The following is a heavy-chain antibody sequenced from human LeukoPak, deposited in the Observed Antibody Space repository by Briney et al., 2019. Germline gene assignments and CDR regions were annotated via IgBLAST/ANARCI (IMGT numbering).Heavy chain of an antibody. CDR3: TRDGGEGGNSAFDI. D-gene: IGHD3-16*01. J-gene: IGHJ3*02. CDR1: GFRFSDYI. CDR2: IRRRANSYTT. V-gene: IGHV3-72*01. Sequence: VGSLRLSCAASGFRFSDYILDWVRQAPGKGLEWVGRIRRRANSYTTEYAASVKDRFVISRDDSKNSLFLDMYSLKTEDTAVYHCTRDGGEGGNSAFDIWGRGTMVTVSS.